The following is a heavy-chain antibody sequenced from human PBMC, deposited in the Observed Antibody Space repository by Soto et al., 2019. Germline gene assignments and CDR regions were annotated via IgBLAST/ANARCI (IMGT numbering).Heavy chain of an antibody. Sequence: PGGSLRLSCEASGFIFSSYGMHWVRQAPGKGLEWVAVLSYDGRNKHYADSVKGRFTISRDNSNKTLYLQMNSLRAEDTAVYYCAKEWSGYSSSSGDGAYQMRNYFYYGMDDRGQGTTVTVSS. CDR2: LSYDGRNK. D-gene: IGHD6-6*01. CDR1: GFIFSSYG. CDR3: AKEWSGYSSSSGDGAYQMRNYFYYGMDD. V-gene: IGHV3-30*18. J-gene: IGHJ6*02.